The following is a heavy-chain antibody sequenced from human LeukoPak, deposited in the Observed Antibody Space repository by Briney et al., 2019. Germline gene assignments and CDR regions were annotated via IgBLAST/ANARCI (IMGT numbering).Heavy chain of an antibody. J-gene: IGHJ4*02. CDR3: ARLNWNYADY. Sequence: GGSLRLSCTASGFTYSHHWMTWVRQAPGKELEWVANIKEDGSEKDYVDSVKGRFTISRDNGKNSLYLQMNSLRGEDTAVYYCARLNWNYADYWGQGTLVTVST. D-gene: IGHD3-3*01. CDR1: GFTYSHHW. CDR2: IKEDGSEK. V-gene: IGHV3-7*01.